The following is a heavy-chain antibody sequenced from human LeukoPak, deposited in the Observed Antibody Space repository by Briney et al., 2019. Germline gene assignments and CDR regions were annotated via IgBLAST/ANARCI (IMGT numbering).Heavy chain of an antibody. Sequence: SETLSLTCAVYGGSLSGYYWNWIRQSPGKGLEWIGEINHSGSTNYNPSLKSRVTISVDTSKNQFSLKLSSVTAADTAVYYCASTMITFGGVMAFYFDFWGQGTLVTVSS. V-gene: IGHV4-34*01. CDR2: INHSGST. J-gene: IGHJ4*02. CDR3: ASTMITFGGVMAFYFDF. CDR1: GGSLSGYY. D-gene: IGHD3-16*01.